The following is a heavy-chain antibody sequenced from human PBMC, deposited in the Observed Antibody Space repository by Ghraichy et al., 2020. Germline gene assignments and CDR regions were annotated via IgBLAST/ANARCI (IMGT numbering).Heavy chain of an antibody. CDR3: ARGEACSGGSRYRLNYYYMDV. J-gene: IGHJ6*03. CDR2: IYTSGST. CDR1: GGSISSGSYY. D-gene: IGHD2-15*01. Sequence: SETLSLTCTVSGGSISSGSYYWSWIRQPAGKGLEWIGRIYTSGSTNYNPSLKSRVTISVDTSKNQFSLKLSSVTAADTAVYYCARGEACSGGSRYRLNYYYMDVWGKGTTVTVSS. V-gene: IGHV4-61*02.